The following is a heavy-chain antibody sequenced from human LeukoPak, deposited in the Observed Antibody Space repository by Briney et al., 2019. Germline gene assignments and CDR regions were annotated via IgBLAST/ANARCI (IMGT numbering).Heavy chain of an antibody. CDR1: EFTFSSYA. V-gene: IGHV3-48*02. Sequence: GGSLRLSCAASEFTFSSYALNWVRQAPGKGLEWLSYISSSSSTIYYADSVKGRFTISRDNAKNSLYLQMNSLRDEDTAVYYCASPLKWGQGTLVTVSS. J-gene: IGHJ4*02. CDR3: ASPLK. CDR2: ISSSSSTI.